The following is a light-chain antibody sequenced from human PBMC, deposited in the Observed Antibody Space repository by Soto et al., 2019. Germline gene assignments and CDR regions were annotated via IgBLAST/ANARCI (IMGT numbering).Light chain of an antibody. CDR3: QQYYSYFIT. CDR2: DVS. V-gene: IGKV1-5*01. Sequence: IHMTQSASSLSASVGHRVTIACRASQSVSSWLAWYQQKPGQAPKLLIFDVSSWESGVPSRFSGSGSGTEFTLTISSLQTDDFATYYCQQYYSYFITFGQGTRLEIK. J-gene: IGKJ5*01. CDR1: QSVSSW.